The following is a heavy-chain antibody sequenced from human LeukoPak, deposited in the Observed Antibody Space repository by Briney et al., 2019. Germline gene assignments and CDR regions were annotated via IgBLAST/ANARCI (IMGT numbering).Heavy chain of an antibody. D-gene: IGHD3-22*01. CDR2: IRSKAYGGTT. CDR1: GFTLGDYG. CDR3: TRGDYHDTSGYYFLFDY. J-gene: IGHJ4*02. Sequence: GGSLRLSCTASGFTLGDYGMSWVRQAPGKGLEWVGFIRSKAYGGTTEYAASVKGRFTISRDDSKSIAYLQMNSLKTEDTAVYYCTRGDYHDTSGYYFLFDYWGQGTLVTVSS. V-gene: IGHV3-49*04.